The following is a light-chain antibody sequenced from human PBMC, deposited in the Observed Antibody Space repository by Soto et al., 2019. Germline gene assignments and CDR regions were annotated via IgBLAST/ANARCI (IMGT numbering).Light chain of an antibody. CDR3: QQYNNWPWT. J-gene: IGKJ1*01. V-gene: IGKV3-11*01. CDR2: DAY. Sequence: EVVLTQSAVTLSLSPGERATLFCRASQSFRGLLAWYQQKPGQAPRLLIYDAYNRATGIPPRFSGSGSGTEFTLTISSLQSEDFAVYYCQQYNNWPWTFCQVTKVEIK. CDR1: QSFRGL.